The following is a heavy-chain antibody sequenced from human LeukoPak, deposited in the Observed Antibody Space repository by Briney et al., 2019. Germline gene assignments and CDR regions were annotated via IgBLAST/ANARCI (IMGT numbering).Heavy chain of an antibody. CDR1: GGSLSSGGYS. V-gene: IGHV4-30-2*01. Sequence: SETLSLTCAVSGGSLSSGGYSWSWIRQPPGKGLEWIGYIYHSGSTYYNPSLKSRVTISVDRSKNQFSLKLSSVTAADTAVYYCARAGGYSYFDYWGQGTLVTVSS. D-gene: IGHD5-18*01. CDR3: ARAGGYSYFDY. CDR2: IYHSGST. J-gene: IGHJ4*02.